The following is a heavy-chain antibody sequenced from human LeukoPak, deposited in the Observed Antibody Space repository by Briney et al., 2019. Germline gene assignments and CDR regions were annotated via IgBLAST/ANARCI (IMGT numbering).Heavy chain of an antibody. D-gene: IGHD2-21*02. Sequence: SETLSLTCTVSGGSISSYYWGWIRQPPGKGLERIGYIYYSGSTNYNPSLKSRVTISVDTSKNQFSLKLSSVTAADTAVYYCARAYCGGDCYRGWFDPWGQGTLVTVSS. CDR1: GGSISSYY. CDR3: ARAYCGGDCYRGWFDP. V-gene: IGHV4-59*01. CDR2: IYYSGST. J-gene: IGHJ5*02.